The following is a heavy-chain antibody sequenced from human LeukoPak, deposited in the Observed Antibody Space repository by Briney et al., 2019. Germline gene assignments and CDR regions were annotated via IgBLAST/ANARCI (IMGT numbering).Heavy chain of an antibody. J-gene: IGHJ4*02. CDR2: INPSGGST. Sequence: ASVKVSCKASGYTFTSYYMHWVRQAPGQGLEWMGIINPSGGSTSYAQKFQGRVTMTRDTSISTAYMELSRLRSDDTAVYYCARASRASGLLDYWGQGTLVTVSS. V-gene: IGHV1-46*01. D-gene: IGHD2-2*01. CDR1: GYTFTSYY. CDR3: ARASRASGLLDY.